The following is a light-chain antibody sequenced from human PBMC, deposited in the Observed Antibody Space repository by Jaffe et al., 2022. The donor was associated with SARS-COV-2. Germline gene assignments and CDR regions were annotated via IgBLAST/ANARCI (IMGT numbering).Light chain of an antibody. CDR1: SGSVSSSYY. J-gene: IGLJ3*02. CDR3: VLYLGGGIWV. CDR2: NTN. V-gene: IGLV8-61*01. Sequence: QTVVTQEPSFSVSPGGTVTLTCGLSSGSVSSSYYPSWYQQTPGQAPRTLMYNTNSRSSGVPDRFSGSILGNKAALTITGAQADDESDYYCVLYLGGGIWVFGGGTKLTVL.